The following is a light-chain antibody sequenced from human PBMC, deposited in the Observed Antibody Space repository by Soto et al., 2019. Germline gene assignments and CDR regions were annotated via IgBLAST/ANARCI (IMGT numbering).Light chain of an antibody. CDR2: EVT. CDR1: ARDVGTYNY. J-gene: IGLJ2*01. V-gene: IGLV2-8*01. Sequence: QSVLTQPPSASGSPGQSVTISCTGTARDVGTYNYVSWYQHHPGKAPKALIYEVTKRPSGIPDRFSGSKSGKTASLTVSGLQAEDEADYFCSSYAGNNILIFGGGTKLTVL. CDR3: SSYAGNNILI.